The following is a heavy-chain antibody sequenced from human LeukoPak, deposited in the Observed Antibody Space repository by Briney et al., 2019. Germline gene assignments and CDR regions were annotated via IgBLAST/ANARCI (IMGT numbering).Heavy chain of an antibody. V-gene: IGHV3-15*01. CDR1: GFTFSNAW. CDR2: IKSKTDGGTT. J-gene: IGHJ2*01. D-gene: IGHD3-3*01. Sequence: GGSLRLSCAASGFTFSNAWMSWVRQAPGKGLEWVGRIKSKTDGGTTDYAAPVKGRFTISRDDSKNTLYLQMNSLKTEDTAVYYCTTAPPIPVTIFGVVKDFDLWGRGTLVTVSS. CDR3: TTAPPIPVTIFGVVKDFDL.